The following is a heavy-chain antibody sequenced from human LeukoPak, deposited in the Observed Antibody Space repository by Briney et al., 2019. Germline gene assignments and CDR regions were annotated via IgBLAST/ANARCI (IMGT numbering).Heavy chain of an antibody. D-gene: IGHD2-2*01. Sequence: RGASLQISCQGSGSIFTSYWIGWGRQLPGKGLEWMGIIYPGDSDTRYSPSFQGQVTISADKSISTAYLQWSSLKASDTAMYYCLAAMPSPAPGYWGQGTLVTVSS. V-gene: IGHV5-51*01. CDR2: IYPGDSDT. J-gene: IGHJ4*02. CDR1: GSIFTSYW. CDR3: LAAMPSPAPGY.